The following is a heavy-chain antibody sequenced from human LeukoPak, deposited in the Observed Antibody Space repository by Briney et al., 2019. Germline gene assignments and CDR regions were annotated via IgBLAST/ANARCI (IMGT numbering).Heavy chain of an antibody. CDR1: GFTFSSYA. V-gene: IGHV3-23*01. Sequence: GGSLRLSCAASGFTFSSYAMSWVRQAPGKGLEWVSAISGSDGSTYYADSVKGRFTISRDNSKNTLYLQMNSLRAEDTAVYYCAKVPPGDYYYYYGMDVWGQGTTVTVSS. J-gene: IGHJ6*02. D-gene: IGHD4-17*01. CDR3: AKVPPGDYYYYYGMDV. CDR2: ISGSDGST.